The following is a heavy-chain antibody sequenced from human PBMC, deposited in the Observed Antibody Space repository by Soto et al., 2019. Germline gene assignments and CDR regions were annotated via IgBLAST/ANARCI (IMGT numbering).Heavy chain of an antibody. J-gene: IGHJ6*02. V-gene: IGHV3-48*02. CDR2: ISSSSSTI. CDR3: ASLWVAARPDGMDV. D-gene: IGHD6-6*01. Sequence: GGSLRLSCAASGFTFSSYSMNWVRQAPGKGLEWVSYISSSSSTIYYADSVKGRFTISRDNAKNSLYLQMNSLRDEDTAVYYCASLWVAARPDGMDVWGQGTTVTVSS. CDR1: GFTFSSYS.